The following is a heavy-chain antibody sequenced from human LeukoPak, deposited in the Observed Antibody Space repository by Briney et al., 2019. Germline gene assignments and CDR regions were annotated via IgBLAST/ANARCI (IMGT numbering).Heavy chain of an antibody. CDR2: LSGRGRHT. V-gene: IGHV3-23*01. CDR1: GFTFSSYA. CDR3: AKDHPPIYDSSGYPLD. D-gene: IGHD3-22*01. Sequence: GGSLRLSCAASGFTFSSYAMSWVRQAPGKGLEWVSLLSGRGRHTNYADSVKGRFTISTDNSKNTLILQMNSLRADDTAVYYCAKDHPPIYDSSGYPLDWGQGTLVTVSS. J-gene: IGHJ4*02.